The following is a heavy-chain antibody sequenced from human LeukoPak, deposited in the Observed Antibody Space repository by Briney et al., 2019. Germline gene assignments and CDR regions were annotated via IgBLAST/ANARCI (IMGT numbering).Heavy chain of an antibody. V-gene: IGHV4-34*01. J-gene: IGHJ5*02. CDR1: GGSVSGYY. D-gene: IGHD3-10*01. CDR3: AGYYGSGSYYGWFDP. Sequence: SETLSLACAVYGGSVSGYYWSWIRQPPGKGLEWIGEINHSGSTNYNPSLKSRVTISVDTSKNQFSLKLSSVTAADAAVYYCAGYYGSGSYYGWFDPWGQGTLVTVSS. CDR2: INHSGST.